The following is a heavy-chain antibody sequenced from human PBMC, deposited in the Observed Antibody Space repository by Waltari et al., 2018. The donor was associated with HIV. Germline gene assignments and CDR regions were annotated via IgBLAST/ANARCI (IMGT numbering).Heavy chain of an antibody. CDR2: RYFGGSS. J-gene: IGHJ4*02. D-gene: IGHD3-22*01. CDR3: ARGDSNGYYFDY. V-gene: IGHV4-59*01. CDR1: GDSMSGYY. Sequence: QVQLQESGPGLVKPSETLSLTCTVSGDSMSGYYWSWIRQPPGKGLEWIVYRYFGGSSNYTPSLRSRVTISLDTSSNQFSLTVNSVSAADTAIYYCARGDSNGYYFDYWGQGTLVTVSS.